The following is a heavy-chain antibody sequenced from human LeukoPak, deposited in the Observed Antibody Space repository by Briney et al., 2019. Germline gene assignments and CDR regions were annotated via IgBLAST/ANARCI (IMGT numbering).Heavy chain of an antibody. CDR3: ARAPSGYCSGGSCYPYYFDY. V-gene: IGHV4-4*07. CDR1: GGSISSYY. J-gene: IGHJ4*02. CDR2: IYTSGST. D-gene: IGHD2-15*01. Sequence: KPSETLSLTCTVSGGSISSYYWSWIRQPAGKGLEWIGRIYTSGSTNYNPSLKSRVTMSVDTSKNQFSLKLSSVTAADTAVYYCARAPSGYCSGGSCYPYYFDYWGQGTLVTVSS.